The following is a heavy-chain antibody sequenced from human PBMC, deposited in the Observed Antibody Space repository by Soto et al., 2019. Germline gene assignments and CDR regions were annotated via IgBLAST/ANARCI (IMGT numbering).Heavy chain of an antibody. Sequence: EVQLLESGGGLLQPGGSLRLSCAASGFTFSSVAMAWVRQAPGKGLEWVSSITDSGGSTDYADSVKGRFTISRDNPRNTLYLQTNSLRADDTAVYYCAKLYWNPRYFDYWGQGTRVTISA. D-gene: IGHD1-1*01. CDR1: GFTFSSVA. CDR2: ITDSGGST. V-gene: IGHV3-23*01. J-gene: IGHJ4*02. CDR3: AKLYWNPRYFDY.